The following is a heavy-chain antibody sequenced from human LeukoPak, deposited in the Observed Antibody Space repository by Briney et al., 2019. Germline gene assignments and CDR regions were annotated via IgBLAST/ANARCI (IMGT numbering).Heavy chain of an antibody. CDR1: GGSISSYY. CDR2: IYYSGST. V-gene: IGHV4-59*12. D-gene: IGHD6-13*01. CDR3: ARGRIAAAGIYWGRPGYYYYYMDV. J-gene: IGHJ6*03. Sequence: SETLSLTRTVSGGSISSYYWSWIRQPPGKGLEWIGYIYYSGSTNYNPSLKSRVTISVDTSKNQFSLKLSSVTAADTAVYYCARGRIAAAGIYWGRPGYYYYYMDVWGKGTTVTVSS.